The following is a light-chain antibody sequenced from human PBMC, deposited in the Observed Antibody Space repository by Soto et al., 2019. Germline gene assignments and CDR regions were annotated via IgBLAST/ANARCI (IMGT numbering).Light chain of an antibody. CDR1: QSVSSSY. Sequence: EIVLTQSPGTLSLSPGERATLSCRASQSVSSSYLAWYQQKPGQAPRLLIYGASSRATGIPDRFSGSVSGTDFTLTISRLEPEDFALYFCQQYGNPRITFGQGTRLEIK. CDR3: QQYGNPRIT. V-gene: IGKV3-20*01. J-gene: IGKJ5*01. CDR2: GAS.